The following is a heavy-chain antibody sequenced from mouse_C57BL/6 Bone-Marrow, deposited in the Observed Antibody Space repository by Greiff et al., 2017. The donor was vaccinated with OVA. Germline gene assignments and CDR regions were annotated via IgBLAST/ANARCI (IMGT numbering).Heavy chain of an antibody. V-gene: IGHV5-6*01. CDR1: GFTFSSYG. Sequence: EVQLVESGGDLVKPGGSLKLSCAASGFTFSSYGMSWVRQTPDKRLEWVATISSGGSYTYYPDSVKGRFTISRDNAKNTLYLQMSSLKSEDTAMYYGARHSPITTVVATNWGQGTLVTVSA. D-gene: IGHD1-1*01. CDR3: ARHSPITTVVATN. J-gene: IGHJ3*01. CDR2: ISSGGSYT.